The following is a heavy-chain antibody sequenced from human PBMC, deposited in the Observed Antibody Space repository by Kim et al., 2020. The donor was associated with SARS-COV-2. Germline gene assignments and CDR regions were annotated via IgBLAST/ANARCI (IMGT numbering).Heavy chain of an antibody. Sequence: ADSVRGRLTSARDKAKNTLYLQMISLRAEDTAVYYCARGGCASTSCLDYWGHGTLVTVSS. V-gene: IGHV3-74*01. CDR3: ARGGCASTSCLDY. D-gene: IGHD2-2*01. J-gene: IGHJ4*01.